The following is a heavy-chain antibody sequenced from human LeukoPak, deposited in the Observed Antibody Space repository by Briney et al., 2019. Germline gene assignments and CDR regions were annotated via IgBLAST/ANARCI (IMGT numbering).Heavy chain of an antibody. Sequence: PGGSLRLSCAASGFTFSDYYMSWIRQAPGKGLEWVSYISSSGSTIYYADSVKGRFTISRDNAKNSLYLQMNSLRAEDTAVYYCAKYYDILTGYLWKSKRGGFDPWGQGTLVTVSS. J-gene: IGHJ5*02. D-gene: IGHD3-9*01. CDR3: AKYYDILTGYLWKSKRGGFDP. V-gene: IGHV3-11*01. CDR1: GFTFSDYY. CDR2: ISSSGSTI.